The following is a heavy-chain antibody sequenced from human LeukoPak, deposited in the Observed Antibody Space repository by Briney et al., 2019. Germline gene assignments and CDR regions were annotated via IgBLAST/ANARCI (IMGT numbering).Heavy chain of an antibody. Sequence: PGGSLRLSCAASGFTFSDFGMLWVRQAPGKGLQCVAFIRNDGSNDYYPDSVKGRFTISRDNSRTTLYLQMHSLRIEDTAVYYCVKGGSSSHNWFDPWGQGILVTVSS. CDR2: IRNDGSND. J-gene: IGHJ5*02. V-gene: IGHV3-30*02. CDR3: VKGGSSSHNWFDP. CDR1: GFTFSDFG. D-gene: IGHD6-13*01.